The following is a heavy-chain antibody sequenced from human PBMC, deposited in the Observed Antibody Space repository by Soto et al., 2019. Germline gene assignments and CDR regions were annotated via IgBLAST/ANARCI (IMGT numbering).Heavy chain of an antibody. D-gene: IGHD3-22*01. CDR1: GGSTTYYY. CDR2: IYYTGST. Sequence: QVQLQESGPGLVKPSETLSLTCTVSGGSTTYYYWSWFRQAPGKGLEWLGYIYYTGSTNYNPSLKSRLTMSVDSSKSQCAVNLTSVTAEDTAVYYCATGWGPGGIVVDYWGQGALVIVSS. CDR3: ATGWGPGGIVVDY. J-gene: IGHJ4*02. V-gene: IGHV4-59*01.